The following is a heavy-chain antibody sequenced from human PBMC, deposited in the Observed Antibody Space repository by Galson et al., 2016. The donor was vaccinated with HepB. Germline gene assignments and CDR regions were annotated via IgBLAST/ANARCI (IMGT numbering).Heavy chain of an antibody. D-gene: IGHD1-26*01. V-gene: IGHV3-30*18. Sequence: SLRLSCAASGFFFNNYAMHWVRQAPGKGLEWVAHIRNDRSGKYYGESLKGRITISRDNSKSTLYLQMDSLRPEDTAVYYCAKRGEVGVHYCMDVWGKGTTVTVSS. CDR3: AKRGEVGVHYCMDV. CDR1: GFFFNNYA. CDR2: IRNDRSGK. J-gene: IGHJ6*03.